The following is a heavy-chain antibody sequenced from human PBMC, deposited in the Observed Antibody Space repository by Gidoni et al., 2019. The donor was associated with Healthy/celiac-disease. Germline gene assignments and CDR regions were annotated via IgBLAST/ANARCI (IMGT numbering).Heavy chain of an antibody. CDR1: GYTLTELS. CDR3: ATEEWLVHYFDY. D-gene: IGHD6-19*01. Sequence: QVQLVQSGAAVKTPGASVKVSCKVSGYTLTELSIHWVRQAPGKGLEWMGSFDPEDGETIYAQKFQGRVTMTEDTPTDTAYMELSSLRSEDTAVYYCATEEWLVHYFDYWGQGTLVTVSS. J-gene: IGHJ4*02. CDR2: FDPEDGET. V-gene: IGHV1-24*01.